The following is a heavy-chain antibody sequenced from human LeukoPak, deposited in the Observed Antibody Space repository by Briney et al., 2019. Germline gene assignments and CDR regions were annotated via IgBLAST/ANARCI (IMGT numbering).Heavy chain of an antibody. J-gene: IGHJ5*02. V-gene: IGHV4-34*01. CDR1: GGSFSGYY. CDR2: INHSGST. Sequence: SETLSLTCGVYGGSFSGYYWNWIRQSPGKGLEWIGEINHSGSTNYNPSLKSRVTMSVDTSQKQFSLRLSSVTAADTAVYYCARLLGSHINYFDPWGQGTLVTVSS. CDR3: ARLLGSHINYFDP. D-gene: IGHD2-21*01.